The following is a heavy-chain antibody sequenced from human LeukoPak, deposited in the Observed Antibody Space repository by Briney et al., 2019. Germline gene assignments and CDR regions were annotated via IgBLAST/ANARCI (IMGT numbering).Heavy chain of an antibody. CDR1: GGSISRYY. J-gene: IGHJ4*02. V-gene: IGHV4-59*01. CDR2: IYYSGST. CDR3: ARGYYDSSGYSYPFDY. D-gene: IGHD3-22*01. Sequence: SEILSLTCTVSGGSISRYYWNWIRQPPGKGLEWIGYIYYSGSTNYNPSLKSRVTISVDTSKNQFSLKLSSVTAADTAVYYCARGYYDSSGYSYPFDYWGQGTLVTVSS.